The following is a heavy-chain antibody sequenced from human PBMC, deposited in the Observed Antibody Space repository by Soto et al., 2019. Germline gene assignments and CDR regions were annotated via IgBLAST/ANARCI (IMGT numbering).Heavy chain of an antibody. CDR3: ARTDRAIFYGMDV. J-gene: IGHJ6*02. D-gene: IGHD3-22*01. CDR2: IDHSGST. CDR1: GGSFSAYY. Sequence: QVQLQQWGAGLLKPSETLSLTCAVYGGSFSAYYWSWIRQPPGKGLEWIGEIDHSGSTNYNPSLESRVTLSVDTAQNQFSLKVSSVTAADPAVYHCARTDRAIFYGMDVWGQGTTVTVSS. V-gene: IGHV4-34*01.